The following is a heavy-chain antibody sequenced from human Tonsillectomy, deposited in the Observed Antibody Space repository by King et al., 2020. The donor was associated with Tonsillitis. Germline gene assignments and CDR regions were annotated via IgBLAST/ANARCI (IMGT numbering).Heavy chain of an antibody. V-gene: IGHV4-34*01. Sequence: VQLQQWGARLLKPSEPLSLTCAVYGGSSSGYSWSWIRQPPGKGLEWIGEISHSGHTNYNPSLKSRVTMSVDTSRNQFSLELKSVAAADTAVYYCARGFYSDFWSGSSYYFDFWGQGSLVTASS. CDR3: ARGFYSDFWSGSSYYFDF. CDR1: GGSSSGYS. CDR2: ISHSGHT. D-gene: IGHD3-3*01. J-gene: IGHJ4*02.